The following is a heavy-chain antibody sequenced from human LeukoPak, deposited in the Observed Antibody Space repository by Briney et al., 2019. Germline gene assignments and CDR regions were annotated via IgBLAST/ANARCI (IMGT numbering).Heavy chain of an antibody. CDR2: ISGSGGST. J-gene: IGHJ4*02. CDR3: AQDTYSTSPYYFDY. D-gene: IGHD1-26*01. CDR1: GFTFGSYA. Sequence: SGGSLRLSCAASGFTFGSYAMSWVRQAPGKGLEWVSAISGSGGSTYYADSVKGRFTISRDNSKNTLYLQMNSLRAEDTAVYYCAQDTYSTSPYYFDYWGQGTLVTVSS. V-gene: IGHV3-23*01.